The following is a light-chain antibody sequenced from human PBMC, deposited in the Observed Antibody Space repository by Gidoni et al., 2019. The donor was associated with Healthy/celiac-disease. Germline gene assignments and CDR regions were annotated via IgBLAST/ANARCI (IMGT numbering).Light chain of an antibody. J-gene: IGKJ1*01. CDR2: GAS. CDR3: QQYGSSPLT. Sequence: DIVLPQSPGTLSLSPGERATLSCRASQSVSSSYLAWYQQKPGQAPRLLIYGASSRATGIPDRFSGSGSGTDFTLTISRLDPEDFAVYYCQQYGSSPLTFGQXTKVEIK. V-gene: IGKV3-20*01. CDR1: QSVSSSY.